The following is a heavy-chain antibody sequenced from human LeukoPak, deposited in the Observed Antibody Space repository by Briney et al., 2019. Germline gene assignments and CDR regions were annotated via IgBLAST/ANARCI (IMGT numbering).Heavy chain of an antibody. J-gene: IGHJ5*02. CDR1: GGSISSGSYY. CDR2: IYTSGST. D-gene: IGHD6-13*01. Sequence: PSETLSLTCTVSGGSISSGSYYWSWIRQPAGKGLEWIGRIYTSGSTIYNPSLRSRVTISVDTSKNQFSLKLSSVTAADTAVYYCARGYLSIVAAGNWFDPWGQGTLVTVSS. V-gene: IGHV4-61*02. CDR3: ARGYLSIVAAGNWFDP.